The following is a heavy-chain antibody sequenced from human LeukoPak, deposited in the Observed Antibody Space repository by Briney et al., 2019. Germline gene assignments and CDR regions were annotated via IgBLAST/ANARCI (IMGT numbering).Heavy chain of an antibody. V-gene: IGHV3-30-3*01. CDR2: ISYDGSNK. CDR1: GFTFSSYA. J-gene: IGHJ4*02. D-gene: IGHD3-22*01. CDR3: ARDVGYYDSSGYHDY. Sequence: GRSLRLSCAASGFTFSSYAMHWVRQAPGKGLEWVAVISYDGSNKYYADSVKGRFTISRDNSKNTLYLQMNSLRAEDTAVYYCARDVGYYDSSGYHDYWGQGTLVTVSS.